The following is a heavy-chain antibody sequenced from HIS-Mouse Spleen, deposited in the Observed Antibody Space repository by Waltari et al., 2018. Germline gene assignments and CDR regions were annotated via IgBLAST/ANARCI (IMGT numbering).Heavy chain of an antibody. CDR3: ARAASYGDYFDY. J-gene: IGHJ4*02. D-gene: IGHD4-17*01. V-gene: IGHV4-59*01. CDR2: IYYSGST. CDR1: GGSISSYY. Sequence: QVQLQESGPGLVKPSETLSLTCTVSGGSISSYYWSWIRQPPGKGLEGIGYIYYSGSTNYNPSLKSRVTRSVDTSKNQFSLKLSSVTAADTAVYYCARAASYGDYFDYWGQGTLVTVSS.